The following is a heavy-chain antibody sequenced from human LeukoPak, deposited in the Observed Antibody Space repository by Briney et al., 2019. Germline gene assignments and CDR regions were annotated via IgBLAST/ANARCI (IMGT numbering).Heavy chain of an antibody. CDR2: ISWNSGSI. J-gene: IGHJ6*02. CDR3: AKDGSSGYYGGDYYYGMDV. CDR1: GFTFDDYA. V-gene: IGHV3-9*01. Sequence: GRSLRLSCAASGFTFDDYAMHWVRQAPGKGLEWVSGISWNSGSIGYADSVKGRFTISRDNAKNSLYLQMNSLRAEDTALYYCAKDGSSGYYGGDYYYGMDVWGQGTTVTVSS. D-gene: IGHD3-22*01.